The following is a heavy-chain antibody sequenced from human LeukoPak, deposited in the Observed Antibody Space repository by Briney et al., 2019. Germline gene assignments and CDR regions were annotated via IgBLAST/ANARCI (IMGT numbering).Heavy chain of an antibody. CDR2: ISGSGGST. J-gene: IGHJ4*02. D-gene: IGHD2-21*01. Sequence: GGSLRLSCAASGFTFSSYAMSWVRQAPGKGLEWVSAISGSGGSTYYADSVKGRFTIPRDNSKNTLYLQMNGLRAEDTAVYYCAKFLPTHIVVANYYFDYWGQGTLVTVSS. CDR3: AKFLPTHIVVANYYFDY. V-gene: IGHV3-23*01. CDR1: GFTFSSYA.